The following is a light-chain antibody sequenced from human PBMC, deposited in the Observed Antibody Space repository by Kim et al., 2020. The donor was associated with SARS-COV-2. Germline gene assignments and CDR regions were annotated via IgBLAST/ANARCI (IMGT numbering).Light chain of an antibody. CDR2: AAS. Sequence: DIQMTQSPSSLSASVGDRVTITCRASLSISTSLNWYHQKPGRAPKLLIYAASSLQSGIPSRFSGTGSGTDFTLTISTLQPEDFATYYWQQSYSTPYTFGQGTKLEI. J-gene: IGKJ2*01. V-gene: IGKV1-39*01. CDR3: QQSYSTPYT. CDR1: LSISTS.